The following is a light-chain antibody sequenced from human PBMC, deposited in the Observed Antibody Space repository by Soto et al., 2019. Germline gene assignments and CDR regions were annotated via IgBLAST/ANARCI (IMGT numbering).Light chain of an antibody. Sequence: QSALTQPASVSGSTGQSITISCTGTSSDIGGFNRVSWYQQHPGKAPKLMIFDVGYRPSGVSNRFSASKSGNTASLTISGLQAEDDADYYCSSYTSSSTLLFGGGTKVTVL. V-gene: IGLV2-14*01. CDR3: SSYTSSSTLL. CDR2: DVG. CDR1: SSDIGGFNR. J-gene: IGLJ2*01.